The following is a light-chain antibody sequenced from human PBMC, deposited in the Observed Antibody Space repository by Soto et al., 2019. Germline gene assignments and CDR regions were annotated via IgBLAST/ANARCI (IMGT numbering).Light chain of an antibody. CDR3: AAWDDSLNGWV. J-gene: IGLJ3*02. Sequence: QSVLTQPPSASGTPGQRVTISCYGSNSNIGSDTVYWYQQLPGTAPKLLIYSNSQRPSGVPDRFSGSKSGTSASLAISGLQSEDEADYYCAAWDDSLNGWVFGGGTKVTVL. V-gene: IGLV1-44*01. CDR1: NSNIGSDT. CDR2: SNS.